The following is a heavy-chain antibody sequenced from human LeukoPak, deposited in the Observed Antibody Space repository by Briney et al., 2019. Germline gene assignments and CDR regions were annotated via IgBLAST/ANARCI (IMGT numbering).Heavy chain of an antibody. CDR1: GGSFSGYY. Sequence: SETLSLTCAVYGGSFSGYYWSWIRQPPGKGLEWIGEINHSGSTNYNPSLKSRVTISVDTSKNQFSLKLSSVTAADTAVYYCARDSRSYYYGSGKLDVWGKGTTVTISS. D-gene: IGHD3-10*01. CDR3: ARDSRSYYYGSGKLDV. V-gene: IGHV4-34*01. J-gene: IGHJ6*04. CDR2: INHSGST.